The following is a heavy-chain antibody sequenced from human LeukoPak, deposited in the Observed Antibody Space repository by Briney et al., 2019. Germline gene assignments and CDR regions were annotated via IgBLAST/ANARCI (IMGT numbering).Heavy chain of an antibody. D-gene: IGHD5-24*01. V-gene: IGHV3-43*02. CDR1: GFTFDDYA. CDR2: ISGDGGST. Sequence: GGSLRLSCAASGFTFDDYAMHWVRQAPGKGLEWVSLISGDGGSTYYADSVKGRFTISRDNSKNSLYLQMNSLRAEDTALYYFEKVRNGYTPPTYFASWGKGTLVTVSS. J-gene: IGHJ4*02. CDR3: EKVRNGYTPPTYFAS.